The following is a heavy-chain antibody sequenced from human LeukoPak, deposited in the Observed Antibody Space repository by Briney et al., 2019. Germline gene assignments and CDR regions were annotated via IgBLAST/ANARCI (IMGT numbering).Heavy chain of an antibody. D-gene: IGHD3-3*01. Sequence: PGGSLRLSCAASGFTFSSYSMNWVRQAPGKGLEWVSFISSSSSYIYYADSMKGRFTISRDNAKNSLYLQMNSLRAEDTAVYYCARDFRFLDDYWGQGTLVTVSS. CDR1: GFTFSSYS. J-gene: IGHJ4*02. CDR2: ISSSSSYI. V-gene: IGHV3-21*01. CDR3: ARDFRFLDDY.